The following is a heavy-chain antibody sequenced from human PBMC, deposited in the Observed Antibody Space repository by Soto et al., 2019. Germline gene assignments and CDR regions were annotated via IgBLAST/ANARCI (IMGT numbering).Heavy chain of an antibody. CDR2: ISYDGSNK. J-gene: IGHJ3*02. V-gene: IGHV3-30*18. CDR1: KFTFSNYG. D-gene: IGHD1-26*01. Sequence: QEQLVESGGGVVQPGRSLRLSCAASKFTFSNYGMHWVRQAPGKGMEWVAVISYDGSNKYYADSVKGLFTITRDNSKNTLYLHMNSLRAEDTAVYHCAKSLSGGTLRGAFDIWGQGTTVTVSS. CDR3: AKSLSGGTLRGAFDI.